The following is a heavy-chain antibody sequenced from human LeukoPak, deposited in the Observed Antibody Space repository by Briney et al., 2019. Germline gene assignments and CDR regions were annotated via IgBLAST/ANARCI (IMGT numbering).Heavy chain of an antibody. Sequence: PGGALRLSCAASGFTFSSYAMSWVRQTPGKGLEWVSPISGSGGSTYYADSVKGRFPISRDNSKNTLYLQMNSLRAEDTAVYYCAKHGSSSWSEGFDYWGQGTLVTVSS. D-gene: IGHD6-13*01. J-gene: IGHJ4*02. V-gene: IGHV3-23*01. CDR2: ISGSGGST. CDR1: GFTFSSYA. CDR3: AKHGSSSWSEGFDY.